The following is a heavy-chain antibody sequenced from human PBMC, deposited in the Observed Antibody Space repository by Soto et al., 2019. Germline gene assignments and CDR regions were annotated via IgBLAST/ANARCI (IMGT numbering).Heavy chain of an antibody. J-gene: IGHJ6*02. Sequence: QVQLVQSGAEVKKAGSSVKVSCKASGDTLSTNAISWVRQAPGQGLEWMGAIIPMFGSPKYAQKFLGRVTINADNPTSTIYMEMISLTSADTAVYYCARGGFVAGLYNAMDAWGQGTTVAVSS. CDR1: GDTLSTNA. V-gene: IGHV1-69*06. CDR3: ARGGFVAGLYNAMDA. D-gene: IGHD6-19*01. CDR2: IIPMFGSP.